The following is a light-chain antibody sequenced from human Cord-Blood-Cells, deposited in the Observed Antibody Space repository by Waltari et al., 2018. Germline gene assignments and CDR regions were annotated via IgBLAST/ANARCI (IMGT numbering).Light chain of an antibody. CDR2: DAS. J-gene: IGKJ5*01. CDR1: QDLSNY. CDR3: QQYDNLIT. V-gene: IGKV1-33*01. Sequence: DIQMTQSPSSLSASVGDRVTITCQASQDLSNYLNWYQQKPGKAPKLLIYDASNLETGGPSRFSGSGSGTDFTFTISSLQPEDIATYYCQQYDNLITFGQGTRLEIK.